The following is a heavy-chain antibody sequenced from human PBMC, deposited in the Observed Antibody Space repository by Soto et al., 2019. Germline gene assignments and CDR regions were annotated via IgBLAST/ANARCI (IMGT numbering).Heavy chain of an antibody. CDR3: ARGGGVPALGDP. J-gene: IGHJ5*02. V-gene: IGHV4-4*07. D-gene: IGHD3-16*01. CDR1: GVSMRNSY. CDR2: ISTSGNT. Sequence: QVQLEESGPGLVKPSETLSLICSVSGVSMRNSYWTWIRQSAGKGLEWIGRISTSGNTNYNPSLNSRLSMSVDTSKYQVSLKLTSVTAADTAVYYCARGGGVPALGDPWGQGTLVTVSS.